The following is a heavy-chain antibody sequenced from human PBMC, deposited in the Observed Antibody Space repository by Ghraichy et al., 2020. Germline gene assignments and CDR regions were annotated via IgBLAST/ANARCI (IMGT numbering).Heavy chain of an antibody. J-gene: IGHJ4*02. CDR1: GFTFSSYS. V-gene: IGHV3-21*01. Sequence: GGSLRLSCAASGFTFSSYSMNWVRQAPGKGLEWVSSISSSSSYIYYADSVKGRFTISRDNAKNSLYLQMNSLRAEDTAVYYCARDVAAAGTTFFDYWGQGTLVTVSS. CDR2: ISSSSSYI. CDR3: ARDVAAAGTTFFDY. D-gene: IGHD6-13*01.